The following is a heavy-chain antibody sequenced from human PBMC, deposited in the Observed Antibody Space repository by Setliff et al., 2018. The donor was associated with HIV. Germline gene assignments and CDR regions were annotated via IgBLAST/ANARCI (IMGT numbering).Heavy chain of an antibody. CDR3: AREGSERFFDL. CDR2: IYYSGSI. V-gene: IGHV4-39*07. CDR1: GGSISSSSYY. J-gene: IGHJ2*01. Sequence: SETLSLTCTVSGGSISSSSYYWGWIRQPPGKGLEWIGSIYYSGSIYYNPSLNSRVTISVDTSEDQFSLKLTSVTVADTAVYYCAREGSERFFDLWGRGTLVTVSS.